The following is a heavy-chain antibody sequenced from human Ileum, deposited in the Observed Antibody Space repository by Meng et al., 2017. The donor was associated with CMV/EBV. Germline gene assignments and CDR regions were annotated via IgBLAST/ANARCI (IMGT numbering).Heavy chain of an antibody. V-gene: IGHV1-46*01. CDR2: INPNDGVT. CDR1: GYTFTSYY. CDR3: TKGAPSNSWYAGWFDP. D-gene: IGHD6-13*01. J-gene: IGHJ5*02. Sequence: GYTFTSYYINWVRQAPGQGLEWMGIINPNDGVTKYAQKFQGRVTMTSDTFTSTVYMELSSLRSDDTAVYYCTKGAPSNSWYAGWFDPWGQGALVTVSS.